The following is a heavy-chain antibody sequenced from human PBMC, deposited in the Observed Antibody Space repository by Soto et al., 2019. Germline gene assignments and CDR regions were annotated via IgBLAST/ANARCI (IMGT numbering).Heavy chain of an antibody. CDR1: DGYYRSYT. Sequence: QVQVVQSGAEVKKPGSSVKVSCKASDGYYRSYTITWVRQAPGQGVEWMGRVIPILGVVNYAQKFQGKVRFTADKSTSTAYMELSSLRSDNTAVYYSARESVGDYPLLDYSGQGTLVTVSS. D-gene: IGHD4-17*01. CDR3: ARESVGDYPLLDY. CDR2: VIPILGVV. J-gene: IGHJ4*01. V-gene: IGHV1-69*08.